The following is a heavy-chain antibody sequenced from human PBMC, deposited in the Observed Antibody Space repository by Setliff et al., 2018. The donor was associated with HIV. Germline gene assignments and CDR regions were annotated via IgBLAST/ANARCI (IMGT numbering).Heavy chain of an antibody. D-gene: IGHD3-10*01. CDR3: ARGALLAVFDFDH. Sequence: ASVKVSCKASGYTFTTYSLHWVRQAPGHSLEWLGWINVGNGDTKYSPELQGRISITRDTSANTAYMELSSLRSDDTAVYFCARGALLAVFDFDHWGQGTQVTVSS. CDR2: INVGNGDT. J-gene: IGHJ4*02. V-gene: IGHV1-3*01. CDR1: GYTFTTYS.